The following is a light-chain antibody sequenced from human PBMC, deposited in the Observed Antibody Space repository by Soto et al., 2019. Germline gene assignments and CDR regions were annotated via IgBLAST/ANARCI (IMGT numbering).Light chain of an antibody. CDR1: SSDVGGYNY. J-gene: IGLJ1*01. Sequence: QSALTQPASVSGSPGQSITISCTGTSSDVGGYNYVSWYQQHPGKAPKLMIYDVSNRPSGVSNRFSGSKSGNTASLTISGLQAEDEADYYCNSYRSSSTPLHVFGTGTKVTVL. V-gene: IGLV2-14*01. CDR2: DVS. CDR3: NSYRSSSTPLHV.